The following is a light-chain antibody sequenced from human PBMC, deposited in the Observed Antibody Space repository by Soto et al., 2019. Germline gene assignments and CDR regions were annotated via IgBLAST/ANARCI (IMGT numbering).Light chain of an antibody. CDR3: QYYNNWPIT. CDR2: GAS. CDR1: QSVSNN. Sequence: EIVLTQSPVTLSVSPGERATLSCRASQSVSNNLAWYQQKPGQAPRLLIHGASTRATGIPARFSGSGSGTEFTLTISSLQSEDFAVYYCQYYNNWPITFGQGTRLEIK. J-gene: IGKJ5*01. V-gene: IGKV3-15*01.